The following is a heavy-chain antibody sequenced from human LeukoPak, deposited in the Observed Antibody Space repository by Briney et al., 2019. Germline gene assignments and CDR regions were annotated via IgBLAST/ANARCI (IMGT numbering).Heavy chain of an antibody. J-gene: IGHJ4*02. D-gene: IGHD6-6*01. CDR3: ARLLYSSSSSPNFDY. CDR1: GGSISSISHY. V-gene: IGHV4-39*01. Sequence: PSETLSLTCTVSGGSISSISHYWGWIRQPPGKGLEWIGSIYYSGSTYYNPSLKSRVTISVDTSKNQFSLKLSSVTAADTAVYYCARLLYSSSSSPNFDYWGQGTLVTVSS. CDR2: IYYSGST.